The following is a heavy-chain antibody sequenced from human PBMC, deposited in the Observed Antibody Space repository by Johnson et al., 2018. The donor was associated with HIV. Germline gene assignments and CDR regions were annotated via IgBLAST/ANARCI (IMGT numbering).Heavy chain of an antibody. D-gene: IGHD3-10*01. V-gene: IGHV3-49*03. CDR2: IRSKAYGGTT. J-gene: IGHJ3*02. Sequence: VQLVESGGGLVQPGRSLRLSCTASGFTFGDYAMSWFRQAPGKGLEWVGCIRSKAYGGTTEYAASVKGRFTITRDDSKSIAYLQMNSLKTEDPAVYYCTRDTTYYYGSGSVGDDLDTWGQGTMVTVSS. CDR3: TRDTTYYYGSGSVGDDLDT. CDR1: GFTFGDYA.